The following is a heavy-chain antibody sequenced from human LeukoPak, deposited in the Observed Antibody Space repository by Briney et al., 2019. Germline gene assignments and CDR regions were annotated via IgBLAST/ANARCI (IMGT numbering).Heavy chain of an antibody. CDR2: IRFSDDTT. J-gene: IGHJ4*02. V-gene: IGHV3-23*01. D-gene: IGHD5-24*01. CDR1: GFTFSNYA. Sequence: GGSLRLSCAASGFTFSNYAMSWVRQAPGKGLEWVSTIRFSDDTTYYADSVKGRFTVSRDNSKSTLNLQMNNLRAEDTAVYYCTKDQALGYTNYDDYWGQGTLVTVSS. CDR3: TKDQALGYTNYDDY.